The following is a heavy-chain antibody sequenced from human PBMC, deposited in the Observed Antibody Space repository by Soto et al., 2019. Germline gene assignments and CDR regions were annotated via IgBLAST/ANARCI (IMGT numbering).Heavy chain of an antibody. CDR2: IRSKVNSYAT. Sequence: GGSLRLSCAASGFTFSGSAVHWVRQASGKGLEWVGRIRSKVNSYATTYAASVKGRFIISRDDSKNTAFRQMNSLKSDDTAVYYCTRHGAYCGGDCHEFDWFDPWSQGSLVTVSS. CDR1: GFTFSGSA. CDR3: TRHGAYCGGDCHEFDWFDP. V-gene: IGHV3-73*01. J-gene: IGHJ5*02. D-gene: IGHD2-21*02.